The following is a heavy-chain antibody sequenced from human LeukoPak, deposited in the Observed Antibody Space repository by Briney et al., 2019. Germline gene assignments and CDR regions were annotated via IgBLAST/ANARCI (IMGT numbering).Heavy chain of an antibody. D-gene: IGHD2-2*02. CDR3: ARSPLLCSSTSCYTGALDI. J-gene: IGHJ3*02. CDR1: GFTFDDYG. CDR2: INWNGGSA. V-gene: IGHV3-20*04. Sequence: PGGSLRLSCAASGFTFDDYGMSWVRQAPGKGLEWVSRINWNGGSAGYADSVKGRFTISRDNAKNSLYLQMNSLRAEDTALYYCARSPLLCSSTSCYTGALDIWGQGTMVTVSS.